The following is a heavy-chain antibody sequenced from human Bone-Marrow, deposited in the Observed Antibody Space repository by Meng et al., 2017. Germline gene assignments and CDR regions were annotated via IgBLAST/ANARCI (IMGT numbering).Heavy chain of an antibody. CDR1: GFTFSSYW. D-gene: IGHD4-23*01. J-gene: IGHJ4*02. CDR3: ARDFTSASTVVKPIDY. Sequence: GGSLRLSCAASGFTFSSYWMSWVRQAPGKGLEWVANIKQDGSEKYYVDSVKGRFTISRDNAKNSLYLQMNSLRAEDTAVYYCARDFTSASTVVKPIDYWGQGTLVTVS. CDR2: IKQDGSEK. V-gene: IGHV3-7*01.